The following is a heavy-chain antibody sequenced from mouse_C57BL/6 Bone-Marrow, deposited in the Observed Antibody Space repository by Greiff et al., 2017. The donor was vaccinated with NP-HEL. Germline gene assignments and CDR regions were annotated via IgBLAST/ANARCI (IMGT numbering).Heavy chain of an antibody. CDR2: IRNTANGYTT. D-gene: IGHD1-1*01. J-gene: IGHJ2*01. V-gene: IGHV7-3*01. CDR1: GFNFTDYY. CDR3: ARYGGSSYYFDY. Sequence: EVQRVESGGGLVQPGGSLSFSCAASGFNFTDYYMSWVRQPPGKALEWLGFIRNTANGYTTEYSASVKGRFTISRDNSQGILYLQMNALRADDSATYYCARYGGSSYYFDYWGQGTTRTVSS.